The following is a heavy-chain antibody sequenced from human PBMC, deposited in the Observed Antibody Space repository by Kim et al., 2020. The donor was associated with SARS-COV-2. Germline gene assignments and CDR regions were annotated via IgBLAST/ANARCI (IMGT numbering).Heavy chain of an antibody. CDR3: ARGEDSGMDV. J-gene: IGHJ6*02. Sequence: SETLSLTCAVYGGSFSGYYWSWSRQPPGKGLEWIGEINHSGSTNYNPSLKSRVTISVDTSKNQFSLKLSSVTAADTAVYYCARGEDSGMDVWGQGTTVT. D-gene: IGHD2-15*01. CDR1: GGSFSGYY. CDR2: INHSGST. V-gene: IGHV4-34*01.